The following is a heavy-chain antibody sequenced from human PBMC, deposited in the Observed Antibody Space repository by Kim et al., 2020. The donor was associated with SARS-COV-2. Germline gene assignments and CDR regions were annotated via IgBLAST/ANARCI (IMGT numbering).Heavy chain of an antibody. D-gene: IGHD3-10*01. J-gene: IGHJ4*02. Sequence: SETLSLTCTVSGGSISSYYWSWIRQPPGKGLEWIGDIYYSGSTNYNPSLKSRVTISVDTSKNQFSLKLSSVTAADTAVYYCARYRLLWFDYWGQGTLVTVSS. V-gene: IGHV4-59*08. CDR1: GGSISSYY. CDR2: IYYSGST. CDR3: ARYRLLWFDY.